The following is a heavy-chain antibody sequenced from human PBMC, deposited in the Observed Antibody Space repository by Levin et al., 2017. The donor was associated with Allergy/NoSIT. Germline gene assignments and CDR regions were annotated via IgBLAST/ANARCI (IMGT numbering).Heavy chain of an antibody. Sequence: LSLTCAASGFTFSSYAMHWVRQAPGKGLEWVAVISYDGSNKYYADSVKGRFTISRDNSKNTLYLQMNSLRAEDTAVYYCARADILTGYHEYYYYGMDVWGQGTTVTVSS. CDR2: ISYDGSNK. J-gene: IGHJ6*02. D-gene: IGHD3-9*01. V-gene: IGHV3-30*04. CDR3: ARADILTGYHEYYYYGMDV. CDR1: GFTFSSYA.